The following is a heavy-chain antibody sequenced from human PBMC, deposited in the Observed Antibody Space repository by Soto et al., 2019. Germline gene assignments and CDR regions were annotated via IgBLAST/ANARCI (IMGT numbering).Heavy chain of an antibody. Sequence: SETLSLTCAVYGGSFSGYYWSWIRQPPGKGLEWIGEINHSGSTNYNPSLKSRVTISVDTSKNQFSLKLSSVTAADMAVYYCARGRLRYFDWSRHFDYWGQGTLVTVSS. J-gene: IGHJ4*02. CDR2: INHSGST. CDR3: ARGRLRYFDWSRHFDY. CDR1: GGSFSGYY. D-gene: IGHD3-9*01. V-gene: IGHV4-34*01.